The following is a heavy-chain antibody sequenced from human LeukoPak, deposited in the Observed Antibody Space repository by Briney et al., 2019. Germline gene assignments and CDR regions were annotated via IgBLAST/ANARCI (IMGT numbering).Heavy chain of an antibody. CDR2: IYTTGST. V-gene: IGHV4-61*02. CDR1: GDSISSGSYY. J-gene: IGHJ4*02. CDR3: ARGSLGREVSAFFKN. Sequence: SETLSLTCSVSGDSISSGSYYWSRIRQPAGKGLEWIGRIYTTGSTNYNPSLKSRVTISVDTSENQFSLRLSSVTAADTAVYYCARGSLGREVSAFFKNWGQGILVTVSS. D-gene: IGHD5/OR15-5a*01.